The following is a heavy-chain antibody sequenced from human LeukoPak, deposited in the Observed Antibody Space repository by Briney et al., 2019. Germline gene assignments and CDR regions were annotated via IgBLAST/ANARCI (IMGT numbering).Heavy chain of an antibody. J-gene: IGHJ4*02. CDR3: ATSRDGSKVDY. CDR2: INHSGST. V-gene: IGHV4-34*01. D-gene: IGHD5-24*01. CDR1: GGSFSGYY. Sequence: SETLSLTCAVYGGSFSGYYWSWIRQPPGKGLEWIGEINHSGSTNYNPSLKSRVTISVDTSKNQFSLKLSSVTAADTAVYYCATSRDGSKVDYWGQGTLVTVSS.